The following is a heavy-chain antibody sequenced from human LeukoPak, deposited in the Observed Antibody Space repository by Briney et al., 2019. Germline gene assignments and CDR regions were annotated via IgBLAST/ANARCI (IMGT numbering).Heavy chain of an antibody. D-gene: IGHD2-2*02. J-gene: IGHJ3*02. V-gene: IGHV1-69*05. CDR3: TSDVVPAAIVYAFDI. CDR2: IIPIFGTA. CDR1: GGTFSSYA. Sequence: SVKVSCKASGGTFSSYAISWVRQAPGQGLGWMGRIIPIFGTANYAQKFQGRGTITTDESTSTAYMELSSLRSEDTAVYYCTSDVVPAAIVYAFDIWGQGTMVTVSS.